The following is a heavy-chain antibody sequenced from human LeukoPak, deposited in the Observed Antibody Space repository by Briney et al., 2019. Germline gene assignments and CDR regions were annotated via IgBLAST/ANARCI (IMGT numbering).Heavy chain of an antibody. CDR2: IYSGGST. J-gene: IGHJ4*02. V-gene: IGHV3-66*01. D-gene: IGHD2-2*02. CDR3: AKDLTLLYASYYFDY. Sequence: GGSLRLSCAASGFTVSSNYMSWVRQAPGKGLEWVSVIYSGGSTYYADSVKGRFTISRDNSKNTLYLQMNSLRAEDTAVYYCAKDLTLLYASYYFDYWGQGTLVTVSS. CDR1: GFTVSSNY.